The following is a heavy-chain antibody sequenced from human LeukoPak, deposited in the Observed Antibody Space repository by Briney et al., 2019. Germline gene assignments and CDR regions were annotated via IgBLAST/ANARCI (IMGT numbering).Heavy chain of an antibody. Sequence: PGGSPRLSCAASGFTFSSYAMSWVRQAPGKGLEWVSGISTSGGSTSSADSVKGRFTTSRDNPRNTLYMQMNSLRAEDTAVYYCAIMHPYYDGSGYWVQWGQGTLVTVSS. V-gene: IGHV3-23*01. CDR1: GFTFSSYA. J-gene: IGHJ4*02. CDR2: ISTSGGST. CDR3: AIMHPYYDGSGYWVQ. D-gene: IGHD3-22*01.